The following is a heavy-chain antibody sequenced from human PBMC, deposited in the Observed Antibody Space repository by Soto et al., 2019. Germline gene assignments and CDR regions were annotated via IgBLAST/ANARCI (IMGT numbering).Heavy chain of an antibody. CDR3: AKDRAGPIIVDGSYFDL. CDR2: ISGSGGST. V-gene: IGHV3-23*01. D-gene: IGHD3-22*01. J-gene: IGHJ2*01. Sequence: EVQLLESGGGLVQPGGSLRLSCAASGFTFSSYAMSWVRQAPGKGLEWVSAISGSGGSTYYADSVKGRFTISSDNSKNTVYLQMNSLRAEDKAVYYGAKDRAGPIIVDGSYFDLGGRGTLVTVSS. CDR1: GFTFSSYA.